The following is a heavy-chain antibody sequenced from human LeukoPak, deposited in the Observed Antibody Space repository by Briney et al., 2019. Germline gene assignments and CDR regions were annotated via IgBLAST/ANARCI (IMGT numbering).Heavy chain of an antibody. CDR3: ARNHGSGWYHFDY. V-gene: IGHV3-21*01. J-gene: IGHJ4*02. CDR2: ISSSSSYI. D-gene: IGHD6-19*01. Sequence: PGGSLRLSCAASGFTFSSYSMNWVRQAPGKGLEWVSSISSSSSYIYYADSVKGRFTISRDNAKNSLYLQMNSLRAEDTAVYYCARNHGSGWYHFDYWGQGTLVTVSS. CDR1: GFTFSSYS.